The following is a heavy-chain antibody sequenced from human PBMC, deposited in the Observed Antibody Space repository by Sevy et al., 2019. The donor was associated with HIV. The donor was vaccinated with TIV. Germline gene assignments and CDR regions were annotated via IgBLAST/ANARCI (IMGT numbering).Heavy chain of an antibody. V-gene: IGHV3-23*01. J-gene: IGHJ4*02. D-gene: IGHD2-2*01. Sequence: GGSLRLSCAASGFTFSSYAMSWVRQAPGKGLEWVSAISGSGGSTYYADSVKGRFTISRDNSKNTLYLQMNSLRAEDTAVYYCAKVPLIVVVPAAMTAPFDYWGQGTLVTVST. CDR1: GFTFSSYA. CDR3: AKVPLIVVVPAAMTAPFDY. CDR2: ISGSGGST.